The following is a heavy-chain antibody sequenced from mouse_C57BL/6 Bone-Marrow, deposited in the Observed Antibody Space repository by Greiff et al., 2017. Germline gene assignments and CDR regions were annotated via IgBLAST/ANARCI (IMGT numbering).Heavy chain of an antibody. Sequence: VQLQQSVAELVRPGASVTLSCTASGFNFKNTYMHWVKQRPEQGLEWIGRIDPANGNTKYAPKFQGKATITADTSSNTAYLQLSILTSGDTAIYYCARSGGSRLYYYAMDYWGQGTSVTVSA. CDR1: GFNFKNTY. D-gene: IGHD1-1*01. V-gene: IGHV14-3*01. CDR2: IDPANGNT. J-gene: IGHJ4*01. CDR3: ARSGGSRLYYYAMDY.